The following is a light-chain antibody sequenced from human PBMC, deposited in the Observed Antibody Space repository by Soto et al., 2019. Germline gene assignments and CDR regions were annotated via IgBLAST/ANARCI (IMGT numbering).Light chain of an antibody. V-gene: IGLV1-44*01. CDR1: SSNIRSNT. CDR2: NNN. Sequence: QSVLTRPPSASGTPGQWVTISCSGSSSNIRSNTVHWYQQLPGTAPRLLIYNNNQRPSGVPDRLSASKSGTSASLALTEVQSEDEADYYCASWDDSLNAWVFGGGTKLTVL. CDR3: ASWDDSLNAWV. J-gene: IGLJ3*02.